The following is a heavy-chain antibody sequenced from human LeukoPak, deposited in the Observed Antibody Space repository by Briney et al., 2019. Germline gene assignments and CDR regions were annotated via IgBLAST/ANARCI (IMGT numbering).Heavy chain of an antibody. CDR1: GGSISSYY. CDR3: ARGLMITFGGVIDY. CDR2: INHSGST. J-gene: IGHJ4*02. Sequence: SETLSLTCTVSGGSISSYYWSWIRQPPGKGLEWIGEINHSGSTNYNPSLKSRVTISVDTSKNQFSLKLSSVTAADTAVYYCARGLMITFGGVIDYWGQGTLVTVSS. D-gene: IGHD3-16*01. V-gene: IGHV4-34*01.